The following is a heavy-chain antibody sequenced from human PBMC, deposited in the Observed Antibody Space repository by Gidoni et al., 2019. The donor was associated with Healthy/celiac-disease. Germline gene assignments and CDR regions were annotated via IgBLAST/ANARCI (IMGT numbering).Heavy chain of an antibody. CDR1: GGTFSSYA. D-gene: IGHD2-15*01. CDR2: IIPIFGTA. Sequence: QVQLVQSGAEVKTPGSSVTVSCKASGGTFSSYALSWVRRAPGQGLEWMGGIIPIFGTANYAQKFQGRVTITADESTSTAYRELSSLRSEDTAVYYCARDRQRGEQCSGGSCYSVVWFDPWGQGTLVTVSS. J-gene: IGHJ5*02. CDR3: ARDRQRGEQCSGGSCYSVVWFDP. V-gene: IGHV1-69*01.